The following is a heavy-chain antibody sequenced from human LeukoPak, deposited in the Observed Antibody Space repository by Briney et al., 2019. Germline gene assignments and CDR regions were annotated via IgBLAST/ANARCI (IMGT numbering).Heavy chain of an antibody. CDR3: AGVWFGEFEFYYYYGMDV. V-gene: IGHV3-23*01. J-gene: IGHJ6*02. CDR2: ISGSGGST. CDR1: GFTFSSYA. D-gene: IGHD3-10*01. Sequence: GSLGLSCAASGFTFSSYAMSWVRQAPGKGLEWVSAISGSGGSTYYADSVKGRFTISRDNSKNTLYLQMNSLRAEDTAVYYCAGVWFGEFEFYYYYGMDVWGQGTTVTVSS.